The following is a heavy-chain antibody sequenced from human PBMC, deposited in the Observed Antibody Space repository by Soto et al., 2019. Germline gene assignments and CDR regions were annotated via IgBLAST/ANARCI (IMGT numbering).Heavy chain of an antibody. CDR2: INAGNGNT. CDR1: GYTFTSYA. CDR3: ARDLGGWPDY. Sequence: ASVKVSCNASGYTFTSYAMHLVRQAPGQRLEWMGWINAGNGNTKYSQKFQGRVTITRDTSASTAYMELSSLRSEDTALYYCARDLGGWPDYWGQGTLVTVSS. J-gene: IGHJ4*02. V-gene: IGHV1-3*01. D-gene: IGHD2-15*01.